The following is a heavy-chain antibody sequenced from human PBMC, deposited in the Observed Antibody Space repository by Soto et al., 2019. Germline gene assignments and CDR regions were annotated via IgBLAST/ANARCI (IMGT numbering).Heavy chain of an antibody. CDR3: AIEGRGARPGYFDY. V-gene: IGHV1-69*06. CDR1: GGTFGSYA. J-gene: IGHJ4*02. D-gene: IGHD1-26*01. Sequence: SVKLSCKASGGTFGSYAISWVRQAPGQGLEWMGGIIPIFGTANYAQKFQGRVTITADKSTSTAYMELSSLRSEDTAVYYCAIEGRGARPGYFDYWGQGTLVIVSS. CDR2: IIPIFGTA.